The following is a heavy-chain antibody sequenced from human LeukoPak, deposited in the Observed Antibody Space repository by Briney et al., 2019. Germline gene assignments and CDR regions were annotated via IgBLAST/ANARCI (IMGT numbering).Heavy chain of an antibody. CDR1: GYTFTSYG. CDR2: ISAYNGNT. J-gene: IGHJ4*02. CDR3: ARDAPGSLACCGGDCSY. V-gene: IGHV1-18*01. D-gene: IGHD2-21*02. Sequence: ASVKVSCKASGYTFTSYGISWVRQAPGQGLEWMGWISAYNGNTNYAQKLQGRVTMTTDTSTSTAYMELRSLRSDDTAVYYCARDAPGSLACCGGDCSYWGQGTLVTVSS.